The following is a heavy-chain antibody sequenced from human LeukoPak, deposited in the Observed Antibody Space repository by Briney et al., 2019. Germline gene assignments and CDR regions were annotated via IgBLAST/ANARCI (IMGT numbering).Heavy chain of an antibody. J-gene: IGHJ6*03. CDR1: GGSISSGSYY. Sequence: PSQTLSLTCTVSGGSISSGSYYWSWIRQPAGKGLEWIGRIYTSGSTNYNPSLKSRVTISVDTSKNQFSLKLSSVTAADTAVYYCASLVPAAMKDYYYYYMDVWGKGTTVTVSS. CDR3: ASLVPAAMKDYYYYYMDV. CDR2: IYTSGST. V-gene: IGHV4-61*02. D-gene: IGHD2-2*01.